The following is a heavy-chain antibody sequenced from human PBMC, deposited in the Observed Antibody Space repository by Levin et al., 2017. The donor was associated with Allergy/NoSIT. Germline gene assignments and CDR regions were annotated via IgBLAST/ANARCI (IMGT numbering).Heavy chain of an antibody. CDR1: GYSFTSFW. Sequence: VASVKVSCQASGYSFTSFWFGWVRQRPGKGLEWMGLIFPSDSDTRVSPSFQGQIIMSVDKSISTAYLQWSSLKASDSAMYYCARRDSDGSNSFDYWGQGTLVTVSP. D-gene: IGHD4-23*01. J-gene: IGHJ4*02. CDR3: ARRDSDGSNSFDY. CDR2: IFPSDSDT. V-gene: IGHV5-51*01.